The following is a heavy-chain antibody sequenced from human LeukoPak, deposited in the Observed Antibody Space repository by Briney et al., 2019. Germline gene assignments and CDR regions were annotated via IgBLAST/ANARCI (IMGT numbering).Heavy chain of an antibody. CDR1: VGSLSSGGYY. V-gene: IGHV4-31*03. D-gene: IGHD3-22*01. Sequence: SETLSLTCTVSVGSLSSGGYYWSSVRPHPGKGLGWVGYIYYSGSTYYNPSLKSRVTISVDTSNNQFSLKLSSVTAADTAVYYCARFGYYYDSSGYRPMYYFDYWDQGTLVTVPS. CDR3: ARFGYYYDSSGYRPMYYFDY. J-gene: IGHJ4*02. CDR2: IYYSGST.